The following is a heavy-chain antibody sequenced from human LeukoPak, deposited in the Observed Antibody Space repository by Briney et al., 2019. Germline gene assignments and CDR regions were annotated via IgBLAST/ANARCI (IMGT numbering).Heavy chain of an antibody. D-gene: IGHD3-9*01. J-gene: IGHJ4*02. CDR3: ARGILTGYYPADY. V-gene: IGHV1-46*01. Sequence: ASVKVSCKASGYTFTGYYLHWVRQAPGQGLEWMGIINPSGGSTSYAQKFQGRVTMTRDMSTSTAYMELSRLRSDDTAVYYCARGILTGYYPADYWGQGTLATVSS. CDR2: INPSGGST. CDR1: GYTFTGYY.